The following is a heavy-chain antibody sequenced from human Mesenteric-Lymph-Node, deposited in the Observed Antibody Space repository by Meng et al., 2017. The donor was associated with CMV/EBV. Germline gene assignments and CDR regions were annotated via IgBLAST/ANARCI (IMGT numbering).Heavy chain of an antibody. CDR2: INDSGST. D-gene: IGHD2-2*01. Sequence: SETLSLTCAVYGGSFSGYYWSWIRQPPGKGLEWIGEINDSGSTNYNPSLKSRVTISVDTSKNQFSLKLSSVTAADTAVYYCARYCSSTSCYHDAFDIWGQGTMVTVSS. V-gene: IGHV4-34*01. J-gene: IGHJ3*02. CDR1: GGSFSGYY. CDR3: ARYCSSTSCYHDAFDI.